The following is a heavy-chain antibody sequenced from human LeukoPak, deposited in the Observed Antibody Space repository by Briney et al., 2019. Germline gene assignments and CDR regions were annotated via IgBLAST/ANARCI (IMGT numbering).Heavy chain of an antibody. D-gene: IGHD1-26*01. Sequence: SETLSLTCTVSGGSNSSGDYYWSWIRQPPGKGLEWIGYIYYSGSTYYNPSLKSRVTISVDTSKNQFSLKLSSVTAADTAVYYCARDSGGSDPFDYWGQGTLVTVSS. J-gene: IGHJ4*02. CDR1: GGSNSSGDYY. CDR2: IYYSGST. CDR3: ARDSGGSDPFDY. V-gene: IGHV4-30-4*01.